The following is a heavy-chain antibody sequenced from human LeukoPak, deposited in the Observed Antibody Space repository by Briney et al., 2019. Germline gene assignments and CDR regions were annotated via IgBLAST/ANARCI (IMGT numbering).Heavy chain of an antibody. CDR1: GGSISSSNW. CDR2: IYHSGST. D-gene: IGHD6-13*01. J-gene: IGHJ4*02. CDR3: ARDSGIAAAGGNY. V-gene: IGHV4-4*02. Sequence: SGTLSLTCAVSGGSISSSNWWSWIRQPPGKGLEWIGEIYHSGSTYYNPSLKSRVTISVDTSKNQFSLKLSSVTAADTAVYYCARDSGIAAAGGNYWGQGTLVTVSS.